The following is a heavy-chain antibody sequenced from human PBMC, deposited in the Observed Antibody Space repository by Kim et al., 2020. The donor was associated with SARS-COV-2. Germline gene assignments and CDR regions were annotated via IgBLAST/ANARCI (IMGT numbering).Heavy chain of an antibody. D-gene: IGHD2-2*01. V-gene: IGHV1-18*01. CDR2: ISAYNGNT. J-gene: IGHJ4*02. CDR3: ARLVIVVVPATLDY. Sequence: ASVKVSCKASGYTFTSYGISWVRQAPGQGLEWMGWISAYNGNTNYAQKLQGRVTMTTDTSTSTAYMELRSLRSDDTAVYYCARLVIVVVPATLDYWGQGTLVPVPS. CDR1: GYTFTSYG.